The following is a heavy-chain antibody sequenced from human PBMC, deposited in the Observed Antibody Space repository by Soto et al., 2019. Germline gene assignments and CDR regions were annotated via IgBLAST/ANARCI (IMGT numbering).Heavy chain of an antibody. D-gene: IGHD1-7*01. CDR2: SSATGAGT. Sequence: GGSPRLSCAASGFTFSSYGMTWVRQAPGKGLEWVSFSSATGAGTYYADSVKGRFTISRDNSKNTLYLQMTSLRADDTAVYYCAKDRRAGGNYGFYSDFWGQGALVTVS. CDR1: GFTFSSYG. V-gene: IGHV3-23*01. J-gene: IGHJ4*02. CDR3: AKDRRAGGNYGFYSDF.